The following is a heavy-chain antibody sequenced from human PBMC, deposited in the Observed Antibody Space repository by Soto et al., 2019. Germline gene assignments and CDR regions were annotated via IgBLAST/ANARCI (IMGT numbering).Heavy chain of an antibody. CDR2: SIPIFGTE. J-gene: IGHJ6*02. D-gene: IGHD3-9*01. CDR1: GGTVSSYA. Sequence: SVKVSCKASGGTVSSYAISWVRQAPGQGLEWMGGSIPIFGTENYAQKFQGRVTITADESTSTAYTELSSLRSEDTAVYYCARKRLRYFDWSQHYYYYYGMDVWGQGTTVTVSS. CDR3: ARKRLRYFDWSQHYYYYYGMDV. V-gene: IGHV1-69*13.